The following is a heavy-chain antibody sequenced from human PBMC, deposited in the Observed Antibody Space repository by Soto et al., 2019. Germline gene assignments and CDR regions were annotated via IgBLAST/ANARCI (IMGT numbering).Heavy chain of an antibody. Sequence: LSLTCTVSGDSFSSYYWTWIRQPPGKRLEWVAYIFHTGNTNYNPSLKSRVTISVDTSKNQFSLKLRSVTPADTAVYYCAALDGALDYWGPGTLVTVSS. D-gene: IGHD3-10*01. J-gene: IGHJ4*02. CDR2: IFHTGNT. V-gene: IGHV4-59*01. CDR1: GDSFSSYY. CDR3: AALDGALDY.